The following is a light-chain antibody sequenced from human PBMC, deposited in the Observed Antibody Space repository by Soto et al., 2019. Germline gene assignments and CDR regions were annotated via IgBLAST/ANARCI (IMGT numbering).Light chain of an antibody. V-gene: IGKV1-39*01. CDR2: AAS. J-gene: IGKJ1*01. Sequence: EIQMTQSPSSLSASVGDRVTITCRASQSISSYLNWYQQKPGKAPKLLIYAASSLQSGVPSRFSGSGSGTDFTLTISSLQPEDFATYSCQQSYSTTWTFGQGTKV. CDR1: QSISSY. CDR3: QQSYSTTWT.